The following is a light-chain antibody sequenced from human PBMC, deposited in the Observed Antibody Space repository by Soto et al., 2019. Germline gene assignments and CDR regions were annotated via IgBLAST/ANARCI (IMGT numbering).Light chain of an antibody. Sequence: EIVLTQSPATLSLSPGEIATLSCRASQSVSSYLAWYQQKPGQAPRLLIYDASNRATGIPARFSGSGSGTDFTLTISSLEPEDFSVYYCQQRSNWLTFGGGTNVEIK. CDR3: QQRSNWLT. J-gene: IGKJ4*02. V-gene: IGKV3-11*01. CDR2: DAS. CDR1: QSVSSY.